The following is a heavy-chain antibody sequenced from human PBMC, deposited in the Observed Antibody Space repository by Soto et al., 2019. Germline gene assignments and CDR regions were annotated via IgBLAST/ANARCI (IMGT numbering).Heavy chain of an antibody. CDR3: ARDRGYDAHDYYYNARDV. CDR2: IRGFSPYT. V-gene: IGHV3-21*01. CDR1: GFTFRTYT. J-gene: IGHJ6*02. Sequence: GGSLRLSCTSSGFTFRTYTMNWVRQAPGKGLECVSGIRGFSPYTFYAESVKGRFTISRDNAKNSLDLQMDSLRAEDTAVYYCARDRGYDAHDYYYNARDVWGQGTTVTVSS. D-gene: IGHD3-10*01.